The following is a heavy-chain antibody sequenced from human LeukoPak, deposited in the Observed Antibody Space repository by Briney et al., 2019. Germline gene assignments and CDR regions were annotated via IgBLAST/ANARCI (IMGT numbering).Heavy chain of an antibody. CDR2: INPISGGT. CDR3: ARDGQYYYDSSGYYSAPFDY. J-gene: IGHJ4*02. V-gene: IGHV1-2*02. Sequence: ASVMVSCKASGYTFTGHYMHWVRQAPGQGLEWMGWINPISGGTNFAQKFQGRVTMTRDTSISTAYMELSRLTSDDTAVYYCARDGQYYYDSSGYYSAPFDYWGQGTLVTVSS. D-gene: IGHD3-22*01. CDR1: GYTFTGHY.